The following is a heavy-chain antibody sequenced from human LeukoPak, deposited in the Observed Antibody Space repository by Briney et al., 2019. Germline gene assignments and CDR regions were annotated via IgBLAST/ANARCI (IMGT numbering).Heavy chain of an antibody. CDR1: GGSISSYY. Sequence: SETLSLTCTVSGGSISSYYWSWIRQPPGKGLEWIGYIYYSGSTNYNPSLKSRVTISVDTSKNQFSLKLSSVTAADTAVYYCARVLKGVRYYYGSGSYFENVFDIWGQGTMVTVSS. D-gene: IGHD3-10*01. CDR3: ARVLKGVRYYYGSGSYFENVFDI. CDR2: IYYSGST. V-gene: IGHV4-59*01. J-gene: IGHJ3*02.